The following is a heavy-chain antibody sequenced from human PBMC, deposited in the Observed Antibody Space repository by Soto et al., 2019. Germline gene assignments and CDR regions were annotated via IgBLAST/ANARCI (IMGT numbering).Heavy chain of an antibody. CDR1: GFSLSTSGVG. D-gene: IGHD6-13*01. V-gene: IGHV2-5*02. Sequence: QITLKESGPTLVKPTQTLTRTCTFSGFSLSTSGVGVGWIRQPPRKALEWLALIYWDDDKRYSPSLKNRLTITKDTAKNQVALTITYVDPMDTATYYCAHSPVSRSWYGGYGGQGTLVTVSS. CDR2: IYWDDDK. J-gene: IGHJ4*02. CDR3: AHSPVSRSWYGGY.